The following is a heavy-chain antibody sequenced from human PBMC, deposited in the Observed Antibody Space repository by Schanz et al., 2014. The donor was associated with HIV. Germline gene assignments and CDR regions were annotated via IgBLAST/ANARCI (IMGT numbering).Heavy chain of an antibody. V-gene: IGHV1-8*01. D-gene: IGHD2-15*01. CDR3: ARSHYSVVSSRAMDV. CDR2: MSPNTGNT. CDR1: GYTFDSRD. J-gene: IGHJ6*02. Sequence: QVQLVQSGAEVKKPGASVKLSCKASGYTFDSRDINWVRQASGQGPEWMGWMSPNTGNTGYAQKFQGRVTMTRNTSISTAYMELSSLRSEDTAVYYCARSHYSVVSSRAMDVWGQGTTVTVSS.